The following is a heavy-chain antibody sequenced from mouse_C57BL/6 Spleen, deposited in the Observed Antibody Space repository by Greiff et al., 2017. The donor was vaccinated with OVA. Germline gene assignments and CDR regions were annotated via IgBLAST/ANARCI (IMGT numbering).Heavy chain of an antibody. J-gene: IGHJ4*01. CDR2: IDPSDSYT. D-gene: IGHD2-4*01. Sequence: QVQLQQPGAELVMPGASVKLSCKASGYTFTSYWMHWVKQRPGQGLEWIGEIDPSDSYTNYNQKFKGKSTLTVDKSSSTAYMQLSSLTSEDSAVYYCARGGYDYSFYAMDYWGQGTSVTVSS. V-gene: IGHV1-69*01. CDR1: GYTFTSYW. CDR3: ARGGYDYSFYAMDY.